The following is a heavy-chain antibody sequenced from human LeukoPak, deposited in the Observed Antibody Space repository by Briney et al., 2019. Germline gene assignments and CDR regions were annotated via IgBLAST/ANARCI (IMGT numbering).Heavy chain of an antibody. V-gene: IGHV4-39*07. J-gene: IGHJ5*02. CDR1: GDSISSSFYY. CDR3: ARWGAPLRNWFDP. CDR2: IYYSGST. D-gene: IGHD3-16*01. Sequence: SETLSLTCTVSGDSISSSFYYWGWIRQPLGKGLEWIGSIYYSGSTYYNPSLKSRATISLDTSKNQFSLKLSSVTAADTAVYYCARWGAPLRNWFDPWGQGTLVTVSS.